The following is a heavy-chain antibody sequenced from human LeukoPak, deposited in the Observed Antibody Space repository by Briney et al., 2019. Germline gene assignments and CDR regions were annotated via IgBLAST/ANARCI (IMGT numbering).Heavy chain of an antibody. V-gene: IGHV4-61*08. CDR2: IYYSGST. CDR1: GGSISSGGYY. J-gene: IGHJ4*02. Sequence: PSETLSLTCTVSGGSISSGGYYWSWIRQHPGKGLEWIGYIYYSGSTNYNPSLKSRVTISVDTSKNQFSLKLSSVTAADTAVYYCARAPRIAAEFDYWGQGTLVTVSS. D-gene: IGHD6-13*01. CDR3: ARAPRIAAEFDY.